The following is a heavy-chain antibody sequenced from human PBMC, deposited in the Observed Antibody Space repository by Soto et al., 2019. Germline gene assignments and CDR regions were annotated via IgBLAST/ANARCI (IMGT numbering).Heavy chain of an antibody. CDR2: INPNSGGT. Sequence: VASVKVSCKASGYTFTGYYMHWVRQAPGQGLEWMGWINPNSGGTNYAQKFQGWVTMTRDTSISTAYMELSRLRSDDTAVYYCARATTELRLDYWGQGTLVTVSS. CDR3: ARATTELRLDY. CDR1: GYTFTGYY. J-gene: IGHJ4*02. D-gene: IGHD1-7*01. V-gene: IGHV1-2*04.